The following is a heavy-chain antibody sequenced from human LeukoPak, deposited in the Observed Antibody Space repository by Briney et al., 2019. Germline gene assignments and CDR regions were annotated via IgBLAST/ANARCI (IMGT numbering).Heavy chain of an antibody. D-gene: IGHD1-26*01. Sequence: SSETLSLTCTVSGGSISSYYWSWIRQPPGKGLEWIGYIYYSGSTNYNPSLKSRVTISVDTSKNQFSLKLSSVTAADTAVYYCAGSGSYQGWFDPWGQGTLVTVSS. J-gene: IGHJ5*02. CDR2: IYYSGST. CDR3: AGSGSYQGWFDP. CDR1: GGSISSYY. V-gene: IGHV4-59*08.